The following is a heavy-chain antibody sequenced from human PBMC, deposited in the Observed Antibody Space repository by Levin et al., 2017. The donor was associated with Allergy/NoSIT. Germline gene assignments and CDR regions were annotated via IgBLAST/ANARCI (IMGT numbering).Heavy chain of an antibody. CDR3: ARDRLWFGELLWSGWFDP. Sequence: GGSLRLSCAASGFTFSSYAMHWVRQAPGKGLEWVAVISYDGSNKYYADSVKGRFTISRDNSKNTLYLQMNSLRAEDTAVYYCARDRLWFGELLWSGWFDPWGQGTLVTVSS. V-gene: IGHV3-30-3*01. J-gene: IGHJ5*02. D-gene: IGHD3-10*01. CDR2: ISYDGSNK. CDR1: GFTFSSYA.